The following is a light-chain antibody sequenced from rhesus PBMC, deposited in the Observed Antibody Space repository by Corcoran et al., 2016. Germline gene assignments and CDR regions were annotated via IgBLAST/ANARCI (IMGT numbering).Light chain of an antibody. J-gene: IGKJ3*01. CDR2: KAF. CDR1: ETVNNH. CDR3: QHGYNIPFT. Sequence: DIQMTQSPSSLSASVGDRVTITCRASETVNNHLNCYQQKQGKAPKLLIYKAFTLQSGVPSRFSGSVSRTEFTFTISSLQPEDVATCNCQHGYNIPFTFGPGTKLDIK. V-gene: IGKV1-74*01.